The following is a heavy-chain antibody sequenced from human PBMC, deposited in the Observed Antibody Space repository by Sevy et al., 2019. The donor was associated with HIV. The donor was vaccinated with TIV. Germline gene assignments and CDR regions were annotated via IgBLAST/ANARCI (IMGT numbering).Heavy chain of an antibody. CDR1: DGSFSGYY. J-gene: IGHJ5*02. V-gene: IGHV4-34*01. CDR2: INESGIT. D-gene: IGHD2-2*01. CDR3: ARSPPVVVVPGAPSWFDP. Sequence: SETLSLTCAVHDGSFSGYYWNWIRQLSGKGLEWIGEINESGITYYNPSLKSRVTISVDTSKKQFSLKLNSVTAADTAVYFCARSPPVVVVPGAPSWFDPWGQGTLVTVSS.